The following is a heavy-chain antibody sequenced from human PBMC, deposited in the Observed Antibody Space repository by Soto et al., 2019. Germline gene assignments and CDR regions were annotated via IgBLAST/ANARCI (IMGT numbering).Heavy chain of an antibody. CDR1: GFTFSNAW. Sequence: EVQLVESGGGLVKPGGSLRLSCAASGFTFSNAWMSWVRQAPGKGLEWVGRIKSKTDGGTTDYAAPVKGRFTISRDDSKNTLYLQMNSLKTEDTAVYYCTAWIMAGPDFDYWGQGTLVTVSS. D-gene: IGHD6-19*01. V-gene: IGHV3-15*01. CDR3: TAWIMAGPDFDY. CDR2: IKSKTDGGTT. J-gene: IGHJ4*02.